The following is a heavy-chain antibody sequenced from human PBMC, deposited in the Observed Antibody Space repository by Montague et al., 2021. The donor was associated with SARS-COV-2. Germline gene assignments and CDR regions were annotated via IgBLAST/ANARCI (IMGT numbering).Heavy chain of an antibody. Sequence: SETLSLTCTVSGGSLNNYLWSWIRQPPGKGLEWVGYISDSGSTKYNPSLQSRVTISVDTARNQFSLKLLSVTAADTAFYYCARVDSSGPGEYWGQGILVSASS. CDR1: GGSLNNYL. CDR3: ARVDSSGPGEY. CDR2: ISDSGST. D-gene: IGHD3-22*01. V-gene: IGHV4-59*08. J-gene: IGHJ4*02.